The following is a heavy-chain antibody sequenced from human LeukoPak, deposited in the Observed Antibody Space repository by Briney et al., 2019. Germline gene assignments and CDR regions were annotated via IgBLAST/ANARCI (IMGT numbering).Heavy chain of an antibody. V-gene: IGHV3-74*01. CDR2: INSDGSST. D-gene: IGHD2-2*01. Sequence: GGSLRLSCVASGFTFSTYWMHWVRQAPGKGLVWVSRINSDGSSTSYADSVKGRFTISRDNAKNTLYLQMNSLRAEDTAVYYCVRIAGVPTADNYWGQGTLVTVSS. CDR3: VRIAGVPTADNY. J-gene: IGHJ4*02. CDR1: GFTFSTYW.